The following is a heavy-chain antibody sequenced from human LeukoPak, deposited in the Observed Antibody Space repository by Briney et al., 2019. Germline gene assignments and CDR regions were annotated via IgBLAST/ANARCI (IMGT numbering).Heavy chain of an antibody. D-gene: IGHD3-3*01. J-gene: IGHJ4*02. CDR1: GGSISRSSYY. V-gene: IGHV4-39*01. Sequence: SETLSLTCSVSGGSISRSSYYWTWIRQSPGRGLEWIGNTYYSGSTLYDPSLKSRVTISVDTSKNQFSLRLTSVTAADTAVYYCARPRGDLWSGYDYWGQGVLVTVSP. CDR3: ARPRGDLWSGYDY. CDR2: TYYSGST.